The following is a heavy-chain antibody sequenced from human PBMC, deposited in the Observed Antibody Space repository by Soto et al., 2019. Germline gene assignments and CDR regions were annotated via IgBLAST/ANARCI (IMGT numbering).Heavy chain of an antibody. Sequence: QVQLVQSGAEVKKPGSSVKVSCKASGGTFSSYTISWVRQAPGQGLEWMGRIIPILGIANYAQKFQGRVTITADKSTSTAYMELSSLRSEDTAVYYCAWDGLAGAPYYYYYGMDVWGQGTTVTVSS. CDR3: AWDGLAGAPYYYYYGMDV. V-gene: IGHV1-69*02. CDR1: GGTFSSYT. J-gene: IGHJ6*02. CDR2: IIPILGIA. D-gene: IGHD6-19*01.